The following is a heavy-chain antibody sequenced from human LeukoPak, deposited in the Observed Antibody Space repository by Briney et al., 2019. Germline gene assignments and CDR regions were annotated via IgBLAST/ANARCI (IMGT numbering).Heavy chain of an antibody. V-gene: IGHV4-61*02. CDR1: GGSISSDNYY. CDR2: IYTSGST. CDR3: ASDTVTTGNDAFDI. J-gene: IGHJ3*02. Sequence: PSQTLSLTCTVSGGSISSDNYYWSWIRQPAGKGLEWIGRIYTSGSTKYNPSLKSRVTMSVDTSKNQFSLKLSSVTAADTAVYYCASDTVTTGNDAFDIWGQGTMVTVSS. D-gene: IGHD4-11*01.